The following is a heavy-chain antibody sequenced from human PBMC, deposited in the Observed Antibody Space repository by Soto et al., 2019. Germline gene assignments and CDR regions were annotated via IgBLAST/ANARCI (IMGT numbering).Heavy chain of an antibody. J-gene: IGHJ6*02. CDR2: IIPIFGTA. V-gene: IGHV1-69*01. CDR1: GGTFSSYA. Sequence: QVQLVQSGAKVKKPGSSVKVSCKASGGTFSSYAISWVRQAPGQGLEWMGGIIPIFGTANYAQKFQGRVTITADESTSTAYMELSSLRSEDTAVYYCARDRWAAAGTFDYYYYGMDVWGQGTTVTVSS. CDR3: ARDRWAAAGTFDYYYYGMDV. D-gene: IGHD6-13*01.